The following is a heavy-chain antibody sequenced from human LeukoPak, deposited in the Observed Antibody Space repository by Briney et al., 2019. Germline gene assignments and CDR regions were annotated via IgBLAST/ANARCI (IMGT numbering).Heavy chain of an antibody. D-gene: IGHD3-3*01. CDR3: ARDHDFWSGYGDYYYGMDV. CDR2: ISAYNGNT. J-gene: IGHJ6*02. Sequence: ASVKVSCKASGGTFSSYAISWVRQAPGQGLEWMGWISAYNGNTNYAQKLQGRVTMTTDTSTSTAYMELRSLRSDDTAVYYCARDHDFWSGYGDYYYGMDVWGQGTTVTVSS. V-gene: IGHV1-18*01. CDR1: GGTFSSYA.